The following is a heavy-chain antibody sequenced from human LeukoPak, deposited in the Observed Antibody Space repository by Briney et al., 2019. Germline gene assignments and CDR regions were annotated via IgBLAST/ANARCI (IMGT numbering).Heavy chain of an antibody. CDR2: MNPNSGNT. D-gene: IGHD3-9*01. Sequence: ASVKVSCKASGYTFTSYDINWVRQATGQGLEWMGWMNPNSGNTGYAQKFQGRVTMTRNTSISTAYMELSSLRSEDTAVYYCARSTYYDILTGCYYYYYGMDVWGQGTTVTVSS. V-gene: IGHV1-8*01. J-gene: IGHJ6*02. CDR3: ARSTYYDILTGCYYYYYGMDV. CDR1: GYTFTSYD.